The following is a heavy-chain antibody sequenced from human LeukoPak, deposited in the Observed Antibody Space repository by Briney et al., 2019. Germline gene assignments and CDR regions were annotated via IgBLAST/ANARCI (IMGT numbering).Heavy chain of an antibody. D-gene: IGHD7-27*01. CDR3: ARAPRSWGFDY. Sequence: ASVKVSCTASGYTFTSYGISWVRQAPGQGLEWMGWISAYNGNTNYAQKFQGGVTMTRSASINTAYMELTNLRSEDTAVYYCARAPRSWGFDYWGQGTLVTVSS. CDR2: ISAYNGNT. J-gene: IGHJ4*02. CDR1: GYTFTSYG. V-gene: IGHV1-18*01.